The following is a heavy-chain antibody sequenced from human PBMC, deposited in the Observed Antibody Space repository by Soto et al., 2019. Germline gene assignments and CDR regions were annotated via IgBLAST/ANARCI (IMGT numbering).Heavy chain of an antibody. CDR1: GDSVNSSGYY. Sequence: QVQLQESGPGLVQPSQNLSLTCTVSGDSVNSSGYYWSWIRQLPGKGLEWIGYIYYSGSTFYNPSLKSRVTISLDTSKNQFSLKLSSVTAADTAVYYCARTLRGYGSGSLYSFNWFDPWGQGIVVTVSS. V-gene: IGHV4-31*03. J-gene: IGHJ5*02. D-gene: IGHD3-10*01. CDR2: IYYSGST. CDR3: ARTLRGYGSGSLYSFNWFDP.